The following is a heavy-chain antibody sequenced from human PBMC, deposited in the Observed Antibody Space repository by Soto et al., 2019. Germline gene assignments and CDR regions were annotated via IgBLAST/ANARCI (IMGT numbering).Heavy chain of an antibody. Sequence: QVQLVQSGAEVKKPGSSVTVSCKAFGGSFSTHVVNWVRQAPGQGLEWVGLIIPVFGTTDYAQHFQGRVTITADESTRTAFLEVSSLRSEDTAVYYCASGVREYSSAPPHFWCQGTLVSVSS. CDR3: ASGVREYSSAPPHF. CDR1: GGSFSTHV. V-gene: IGHV1-69*01. CDR2: IIPVFGTT. J-gene: IGHJ4*02. D-gene: IGHD5-12*01.